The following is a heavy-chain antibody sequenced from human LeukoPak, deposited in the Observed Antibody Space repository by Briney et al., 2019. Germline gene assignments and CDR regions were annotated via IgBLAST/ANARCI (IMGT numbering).Heavy chain of an antibody. D-gene: IGHD6-19*01. V-gene: IGHV3-53*01. CDR2: IYNDGNT. J-gene: IGHJ4*02. CDR3: ARAPNGWYFDY. CDR1: GFTVSSDY. Sequence: GGSLRLSCAASGFTVSSDYMSWVRRAPGKGLEWVSAIYNDGNTYYADSVKGRFTIFRGNSKNTLYLQMNSLRVEDTAVYYCARAPNGWYFDYWGQGSLVTVSS.